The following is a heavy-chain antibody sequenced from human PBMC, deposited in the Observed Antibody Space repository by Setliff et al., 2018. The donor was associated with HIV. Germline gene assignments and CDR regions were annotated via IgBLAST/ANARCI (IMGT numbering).Heavy chain of an antibody. J-gene: IGHJ4*02. Sequence: PSETLSLTCAVYNGSFSNYYWTWIRQPPGKGLEWIGEINHSGSTNYNPSLKSRVTISVDTSKKQFSLNLRSVTAADTAVYYCARGLTARRVGNFDYWGRGTPVTVSS. D-gene: IGHD6-6*01. V-gene: IGHV4-34*01. CDR3: ARGLTARRVGNFDY. CDR1: NGSFSNYY. CDR2: INHSGST.